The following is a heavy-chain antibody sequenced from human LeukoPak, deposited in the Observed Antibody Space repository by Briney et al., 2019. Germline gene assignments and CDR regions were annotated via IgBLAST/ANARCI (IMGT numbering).Heavy chain of an antibody. CDR3: ARRTYCGGDCYCEDY. V-gene: IGHV3-7*03. CDR1: GFTFSSYW. CDR2: IKQDGSEK. J-gene: IGHJ4*02. D-gene: IGHD2-21*02. Sequence: GGSLRLSCAASGFTFSSYWMSWVRQAPGKGLEWVANIKQDGSEKYYVDSVKGRFTISRDNAKNSLYLQMNSLRAEDTAVYYCARRTYCGGDCYCEDYWGQGTLVTVSS.